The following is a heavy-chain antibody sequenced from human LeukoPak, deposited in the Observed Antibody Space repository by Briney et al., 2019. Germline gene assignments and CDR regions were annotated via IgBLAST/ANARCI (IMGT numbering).Heavy chain of an antibody. CDR2: INGCSGNT. CDR1: GYTFTDYT. J-gene: IGHJ4*02. CDR3: ANPRYDSSGYYYVD. Sequence: GASVKVSCKASGYTFTDYTMHWLRQAPGQRLDWMGWINGCSGNTKYSPEFQGRVTITRDTSASTAYMELSSLRSEDTAVYYCANPRYDSSGYYYVDWGQETLVTVSS. V-gene: IGHV1-3*01. D-gene: IGHD3-22*01.